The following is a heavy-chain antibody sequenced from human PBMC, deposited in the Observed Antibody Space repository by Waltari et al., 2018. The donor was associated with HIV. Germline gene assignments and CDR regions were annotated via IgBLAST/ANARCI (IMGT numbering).Heavy chain of an antibody. CDR3: ARGVNAVGATHWFDP. Sequence: QVQLVQSGAEVKTPGASVKVSCKASGYIFTNYDINWVRQATGQGLGWMGWMNPNSGNTGHAQKFRGRVTMTRSTSITTAYMELSSLRSDDTAVYYCARGVNAVGATHWFDPWGQGTLVTVSS. CDR2: MNPNSGNT. D-gene: IGHD1-26*01. CDR1: GYIFTNYD. J-gene: IGHJ5*02. V-gene: IGHV1-8*01.